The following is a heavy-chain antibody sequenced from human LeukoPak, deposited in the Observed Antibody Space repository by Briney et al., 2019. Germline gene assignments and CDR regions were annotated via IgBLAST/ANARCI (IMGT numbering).Heavy chain of an antibody. CDR1: GGSISSYY. CDR3: ARFIVVRGVIPNNWFDP. J-gene: IGHJ5*02. CDR2: IYYSGST. Sequence: SETLSLTCTVSGGSISSYYWSWIRQPPGKGLEWIGYIYYSGSTNYNPSLKSRVTISVDTSKNQFSLKLSSVTAADTAVYYCARFIVVRGVIPNNWFDPWGQGTLVTVSS. V-gene: IGHV4-59*01. D-gene: IGHD3-10*01.